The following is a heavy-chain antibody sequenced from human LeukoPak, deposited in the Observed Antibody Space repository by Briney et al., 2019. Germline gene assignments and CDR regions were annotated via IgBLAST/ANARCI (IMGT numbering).Heavy chain of an antibody. CDR1: GGSFSGYY. V-gene: IGHV4-34*01. D-gene: IGHD6-6*01. CDR3: ARDYSSSSGKAFDI. CDR2: INHSGST. Sequence: PSETLSLTCAVYGGSFSGYYWSWIRQPPGKGLEWIGEINHSGSTNYNPSLKSRVTISVDTSKNQSSLKLSSVTAADTAVYYCARDYSSSSGKAFDIWGQGTMVTVSS. J-gene: IGHJ3*02.